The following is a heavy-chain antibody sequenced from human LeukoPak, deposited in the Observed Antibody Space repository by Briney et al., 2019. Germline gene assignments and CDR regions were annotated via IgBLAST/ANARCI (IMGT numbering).Heavy chain of an antibody. Sequence: SETLSLTCTVSGGSISSYYWSWIRQPPGKGLEWIGYIYYSGSTNYNPSLKSRVTISVDTSKNQFSLKLSSVTAAHTAVYYCARDRYYYDSSGYSDAFDIWGQGTMVTVSS. CDR3: ARDRYYYDSSGYSDAFDI. D-gene: IGHD3-22*01. CDR1: GGSISSYY. J-gene: IGHJ3*02. V-gene: IGHV4-59*01. CDR2: IYYSGST.